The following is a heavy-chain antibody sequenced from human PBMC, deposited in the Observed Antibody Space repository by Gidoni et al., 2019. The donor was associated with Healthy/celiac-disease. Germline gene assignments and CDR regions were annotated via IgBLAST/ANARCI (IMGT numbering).Heavy chain of an antibody. CDR3: ARDPHSGSRGYYFDY. J-gene: IGHJ4*02. CDR2: IYTSGST. V-gene: IGHV4-4*07. CDR1: GGSISSYY. Sequence: QVQLQESGPGLVKPSETLSLTCTVSGGSISSYYWSWIRQPAGKGLEWIGRIYTSGSTNDNPSPKSRVTMSVDTSKNQFSLKLSSVTAADTAVYYCARDPHSGSRGYYFDYWGQGTLVTVSS. D-gene: IGHD1-26*01.